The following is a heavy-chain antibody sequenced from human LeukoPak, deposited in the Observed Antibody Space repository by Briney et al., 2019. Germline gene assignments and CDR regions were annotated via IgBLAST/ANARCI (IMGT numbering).Heavy chain of an antibody. V-gene: IGHV4-31*03. D-gene: IGHD3-10*01. Sequence: SETLSLTCTVSGGSISSGGYYWSWIRQHPGKGLEWIGYIYYSGSTYYNPSHKSRVTISVDTSKNQFSLKLSSVTAADTAVYYCAREITMVSRGERWFDPWGQGTLVTVSS. CDR3: AREITMVSRGERWFDP. CDR1: GGSISSGGYY. CDR2: IYYSGST. J-gene: IGHJ5*02.